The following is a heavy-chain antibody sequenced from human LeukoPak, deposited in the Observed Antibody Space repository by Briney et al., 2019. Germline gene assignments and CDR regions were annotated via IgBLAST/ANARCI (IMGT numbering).Heavy chain of an antibody. D-gene: IGHD6-19*01. CDR2: IYYRGST. Sequence: SETLSLTRTVSGGSISSSPYYWGWIRQPPGKGLEWIGTIYYRGSTYSNPSLNRRVTISLDTSKNQCSLRLRSVTAADTAVYYCARLRGGIYSSRDAFDIWGQGTMVTVSS. CDR3: ARLRGGIYSSRDAFDI. CDR1: GGSISSSPYY. V-gene: IGHV4-39*07. J-gene: IGHJ3*02.